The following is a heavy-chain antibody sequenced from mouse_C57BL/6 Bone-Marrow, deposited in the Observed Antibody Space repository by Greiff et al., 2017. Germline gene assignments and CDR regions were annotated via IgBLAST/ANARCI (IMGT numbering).Heavy chain of an antibody. J-gene: IGHJ4*01. CDR2: IYPGSGNT. V-gene: IGHV1-76*01. Sequence: VQLQQSGAELVRPGASVKLSCKASGYTFTDYYINWVKQRPGQGLEWIARIYPGSGNTYYNEKFKGKATLTAEKSSSTAYMQLSSLTSEDSAAYFCAEGLKAMDYWGQGTSVTVSS. D-gene: IGHD2-4*01. CDR3: AEGLKAMDY. CDR1: GYTFTDYY.